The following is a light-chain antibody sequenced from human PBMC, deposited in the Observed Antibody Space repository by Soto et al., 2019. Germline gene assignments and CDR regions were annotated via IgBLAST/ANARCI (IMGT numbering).Light chain of an antibody. CDR2: AAS. CDR3: QQSYSIET. J-gene: IGKJ1*01. V-gene: IGKV1-39*01. Sequence: IQGTQSPASRSGAVGDRGTITCRASLNISNYLNWYQQKPGKAPKPLIYAASTLQSGVPSRFSGSGFGTDFTLTISSLQPEDFASYYCQQSYSIETFGQGTKVDIK. CDR1: LNISNY.